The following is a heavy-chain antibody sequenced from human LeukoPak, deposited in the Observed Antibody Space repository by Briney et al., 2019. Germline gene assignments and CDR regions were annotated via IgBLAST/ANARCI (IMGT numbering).Heavy chain of an antibody. V-gene: IGHV4-39*07. D-gene: IGHD3-22*01. CDR1: GGSISSSSYY. CDR3: ARVNSSGYYPRYYFDY. Sequence: PSETLSLTCTVSGGSISSSSYYWGWIRQPPGKGLEWIGSIYYSGSTYYNPSLKSRVTISVDKSKNQFSLKLSSVTAADTAVYYCARVNSSGYYPRYYFDYWGQGTLVTVSS. CDR2: IYYSGST. J-gene: IGHJ4*02.